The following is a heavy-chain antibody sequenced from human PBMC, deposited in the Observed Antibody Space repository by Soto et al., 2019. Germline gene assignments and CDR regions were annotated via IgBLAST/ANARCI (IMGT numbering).Heavy chain of an antibody. CDR1: GFTFSSYG. CDR3: ARERGQIDY. J-gene: IGHJ4*02. V-gene: IGHV3-33*01. Sequence: GGSLRLSCAASGFTFSSYGMQWVRRAPGKGLEWVAVIWHDGSNQYYADSVKGRFTISRDNSNNILYLQLNSLRGEDTAVYYCARERGQIDYWGQGIQVTVS. CDR2: IWHDGSNQ.